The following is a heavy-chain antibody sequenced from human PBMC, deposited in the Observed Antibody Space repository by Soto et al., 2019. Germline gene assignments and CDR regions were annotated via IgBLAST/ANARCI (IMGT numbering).Heavy chain of an antibody. D-gene: IGHD2-2*01. Sequence: GESLKISCKGSGYSFTSYWISWVRQMPGKGLEWMGRIDPSDSYTNYSPSFQGHVTISADKSISTAYLQWSSLKASDTAMYYCARHCSSTTCIYYYGMDVWGQGTTVTVSS. J-gene: IGHJ6*02. V-gene: IGHV5-10-1*01. CDR2: IDPSDSYT. CDR1: GYSFTSYW. CDR3: ARHCSSTTCIYYYGMDV.